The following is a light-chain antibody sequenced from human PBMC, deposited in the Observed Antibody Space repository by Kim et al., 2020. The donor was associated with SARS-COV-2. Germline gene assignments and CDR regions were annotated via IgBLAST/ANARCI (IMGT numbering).Light chain of an antibody. J-gene: IGLJ2*01. CDR3: QAWDSSTVV. Sequence: VSPGQTASITCSGVKLGDKYACWYQQKPGQSPVLVIYQDSKRPSGIPERFSGSNSGNTATLTISGTQAMDEADYYCQAWDSSTVVFGGGTKLTVL. CDR1: KLGDKY. CDR2: QDS. V-gene: IGLV3-1*01.